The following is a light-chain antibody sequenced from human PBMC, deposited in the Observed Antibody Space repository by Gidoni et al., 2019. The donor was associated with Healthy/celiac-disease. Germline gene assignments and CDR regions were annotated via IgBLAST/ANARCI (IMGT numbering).Light chain of an antibody. Sequence: QSALTQPASVSGSPGQSITISCTVTSSDVGSYNYVSWYQQHPGKAPKLMIYEVSNRPSGVSNRFSGSKSGNTASLTISGLQAEDEADYYCSSYTSSSTQVFGGGTKLTVL. V-gene: IGLV2-14*01. CDR1: SSDVGSYNY. J-gene: IGLJ2*01. CDR3: SSYTSSSTQV. CDR2: EVS.